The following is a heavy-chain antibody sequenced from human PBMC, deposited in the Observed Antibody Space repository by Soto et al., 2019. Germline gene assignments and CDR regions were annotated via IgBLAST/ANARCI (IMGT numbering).Heavy chain of an antibody. V-gene: IGHV3-23*01. Sequence: LRLSCAASGATFSSYAMSWVRQAPGKGLEWVSAISGSGGSTYYADSVKGRFTISRDNSKNTLYLQMNSLRAEDTAVYYCSSSSGYYYDSDYWGQGTLVTVSS. CDR3: SSSSGYYYDSDY. J-gene: IGHJ4*02. CDR1: GATFSSYA. CDR2: ISGSGGST. D-gene: IGHD3-22*01.